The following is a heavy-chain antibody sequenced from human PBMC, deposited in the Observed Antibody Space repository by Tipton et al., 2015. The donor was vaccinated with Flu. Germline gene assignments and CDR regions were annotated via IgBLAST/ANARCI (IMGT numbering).Heavy chain of an antibody. D-gene: IGHD2-15*01. Sequence: RSLRLSCAASGFTFSSYGMHWVRQAPGKGLEWVAVIWYDGSNKYYADSVKGRFTISRDNSKNTLYLQMNSLRAEDTAVYYCAREVYCSGGSCYRAYDSGGQGTMATVSA. CDR1: GFTFSSYG. CDR3: AREVYCSGGSCYRAYDS. J-gene: IGHJ3*02. CDR2: IWYDGSNK. V-gene: IGHV3-33*01.